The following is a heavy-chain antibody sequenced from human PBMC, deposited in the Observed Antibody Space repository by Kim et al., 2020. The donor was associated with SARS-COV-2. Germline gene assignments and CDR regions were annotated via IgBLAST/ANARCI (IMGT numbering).Heavy chain of an antibody. CDR3: AHTLWEPRVAQIFDY. J-gene: IGHJ4*02. CDR1: GFSLSTRGVG. V-gene: IGHV2-5*02. CDR2: IYLDDDA. D-gene: IGHD1-26*01. Sequence: SGPTLVNPTQTLTLSCTVSGFSLSTRGVGVGWIRQPAGKALEWLGLIYLDDDARYSPSLKTRLTITKDTSKNQVVLTMTSMDPVDTGTYYCAHTLWEPRVAQIFDYWGQGALVTVSS.